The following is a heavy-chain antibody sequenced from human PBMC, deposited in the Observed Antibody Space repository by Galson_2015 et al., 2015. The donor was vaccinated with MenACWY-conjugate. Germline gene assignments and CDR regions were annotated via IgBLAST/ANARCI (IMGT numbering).Heavy chain of an antibody. J-gene: IGHJ4*01. CDR3: AKHTHERWVNFFDY. V-gene: IGHV3-23*01. CDR1: GYTLSNFA. CDR2: MSGSGDMS. D-gene: IGHD5-24*01. Sequence: SLRLSCAASGYTLSNFAMSWVRQAPGKGLEWIADMSGSGDMSRYTDSLKGRFTISRDNSKNTVYLQINSLRLEDTALYYCAKHTHERWVNFFDYWGPGTPVTVSS.